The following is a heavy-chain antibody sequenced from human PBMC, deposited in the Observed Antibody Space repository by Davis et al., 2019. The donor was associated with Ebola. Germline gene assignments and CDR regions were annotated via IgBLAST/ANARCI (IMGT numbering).Heavy chain of an antibody. CDR1: GFTFSSYA. CDR3: AILPMTYYDSSGYLPLGY. D-gene: IGHD3-22*01. V-gene: IGHV3-30*04. J-gene: IGHJ4*02. CDR2: ISYDGSNK. Sequence: PGGSLRLSCAASGFTFSSYAMHWVRQAPGKGLEWVAVISYDGSNKYYADSVKGRFTISRDNSKNTLYLQMNSLRAEDTAVYYCAILPMTYYDSSGYLPLGYWGQGTLVTVSS.